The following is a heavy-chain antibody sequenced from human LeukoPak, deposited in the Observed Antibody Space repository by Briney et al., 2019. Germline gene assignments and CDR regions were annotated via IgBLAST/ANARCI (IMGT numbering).Heavy chain of an antibody. J-gene: IGHJ6*03. CDR3: AKGGVAVAGTPYYYYYMDV. D-gene: IGHD6-19*01. CDR2: IRYDGGNK. V-gene: IGHV3-30*02. CDR1: GFTFSSYG. Sequence: PGGSLRLSCAASGFTFSSYGMHWVRQAPGKGLEWVAFIRYDGGNKYYADSVKGRFTISRDNSKNTLYLQMNSLRAEDTVVYYCAKGGVAVAGTPYYYYYMDVWGKGTTVTVSS.